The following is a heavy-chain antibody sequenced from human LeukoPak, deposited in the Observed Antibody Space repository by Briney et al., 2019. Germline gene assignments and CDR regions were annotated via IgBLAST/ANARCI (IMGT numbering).Heavy chain of an antibody. CDR2: IYHSGST. Sequence: SETLSLTCAISGGSISSSNWWSWVRQPPGTGLEWIGEIYHSGSTNYNPSLKSRVTISVDKSKNQFSLKLSSVTAADTAVYYCARGEGLRRAYVDYWGQGTLVTVSS. J-gene: IGHJ4*02. CDR1: GGSISSSNW. V-gene: IGHV4-4*02. D-gene: IGHD2-21*02. CDR3: ARGEGLRRAYVDY.